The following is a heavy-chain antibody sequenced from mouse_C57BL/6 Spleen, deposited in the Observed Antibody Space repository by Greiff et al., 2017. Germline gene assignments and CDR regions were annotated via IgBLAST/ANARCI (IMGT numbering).Heavy chain of an antibody. CDR2: INPSTGGT. CDR1: GYSFTGYY. Sequence: VQLKQSGPELVKPGASVKISCKASGYSFTGYYMNWVKQSPEKSLEWIGEINPSTGGTTYNQKFKAKATLTVDKSSSTAYMQLKSLTSEDSAVYYCARRGLYYGNLNFDYWGQGTTLTVSS. CDR3: ARRGLYYGNLNFDY. J-gene: IGHJ2*01. V-gene: IGHV1-42*01. D-gene: IGHD2-1*01.